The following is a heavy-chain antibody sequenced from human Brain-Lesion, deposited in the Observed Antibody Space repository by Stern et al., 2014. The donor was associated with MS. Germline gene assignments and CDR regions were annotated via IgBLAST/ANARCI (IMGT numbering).Heavy chain of an antibody. CDR1: GFTFSNVW. D-gene: IGHD5-18*01. Sequence: EDQLVESGGGLVKPGGSLTLSCAGSGFTFSNVWMNWVRPAPGKGLEWVARIKSRTDGGTSDYAAPVKGRFTISRDDSKNTLYLQIDNLRADDTAVYYCTTIGYSASRSGFFDFWCQGTLVTVSS. V-gene: IGHV3-15*05. CDR2: IKSRTDGGTS. J-gene: IGHJ4*02. CDR3: TTIGYSASRSGFFDF.